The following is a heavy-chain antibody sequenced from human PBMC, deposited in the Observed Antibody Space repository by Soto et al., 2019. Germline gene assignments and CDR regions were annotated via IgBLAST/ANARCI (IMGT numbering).Heavy chain of an antibody. D-gene: IGHD3-16*01. V-gene: IGHV1-8*01. CDR1: GYTFTSYD. Sequence: QVQLVQSGTEVKKAGASVKVSCKASGYTFTSYDINWVRQASGQGLEWMGWMNPNNGNTGYAQRSQGRVSMPRDTSRSRAYMELTSLTSEDTAFYYCASGYRFGDAWFDYWGQGTLVTVSS. CDR2: MNPNNGNT. CDR3: ASGYRFGDAWFDY. J-gene: IGHJ4*02.